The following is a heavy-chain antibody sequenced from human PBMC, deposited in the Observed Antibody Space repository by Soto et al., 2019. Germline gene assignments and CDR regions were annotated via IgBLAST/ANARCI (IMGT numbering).Heavy chain of an antibody. CDR2: IFHSGNA. CDR3: ARAHAPTLPFDY. Sequence: SETLSLTCTVSGGSMRNVYWSWIRQPPGKRLEWIGFIFHSGNAKYNPSLKSRVTISIDTSESQFSLSLDFVTAADTAVYFCARAHAPTLPFDYWGLGTLVTVSS. J-gene: IGHJ4*01. V-gene: IGHV4-59*01. D-gene: IGHD2-15*01. CDR1: GGSMRNVY.